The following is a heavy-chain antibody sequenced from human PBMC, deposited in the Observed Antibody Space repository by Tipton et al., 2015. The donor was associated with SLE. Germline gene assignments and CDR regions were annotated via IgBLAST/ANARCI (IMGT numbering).Heavy chain of an antibody. CDR3: TTGPPFRVGAIDDAFDI. CDR2: ISYDGSNK. Sequence: QLVQSGGGVVQPGRSLRLSCAASGFTFSSYAMHWVRQAPGKGLEWVAVISYDGSNKYYADSVKGRFTISRDNSKNTLYLQMNSLKTEDTAVYYCTTGPPFRVGAIDDAFDIWGQGTMVTVSS. J-gene: IGHJ3*02. D-gene: IGHD1-26*01. V-gene: IGHV3-30-3*01. CDR1: GFTFSSYA.